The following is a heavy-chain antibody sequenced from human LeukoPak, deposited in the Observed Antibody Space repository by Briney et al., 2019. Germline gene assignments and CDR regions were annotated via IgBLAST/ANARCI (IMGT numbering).Heavy chain of an antibody. CDR2: IYTSGST. V-gene: IGHV4-4*09. Sequence: PSETLSLTCTVSGGSISSYYWSWIRQPPGKGLEWIGYIYTSGSTNYNPSLKSRVTISVDTSKNQFSLKLSSVTAADTAVYYCARLWYTYYYYMDVWGKGTTVTVSS. CDR3: ARLWYTYYYYMDV. D-gene: IGHD2-2*02. CDR1: GGSISSYY. J-gene: IGHJ6*03.